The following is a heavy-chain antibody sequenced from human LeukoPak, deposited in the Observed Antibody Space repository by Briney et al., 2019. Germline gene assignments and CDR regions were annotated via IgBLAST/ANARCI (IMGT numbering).Heavy chain of an antibody. CDR3: AREKFWSGYYDAFDI. Sequence: ASVTVSCKASGYTFTSYAMNWVRQAPGQGLEWMGWINTNTGNPTYAQGFTGRFVFSLDTSVSTAYLQISSLKAEDTAVYYCAREKFWSGYYDAFDIWGQGTMVTVSS. CDR2: INTNTGNP. D-gene: IGHD3-3*01. J-gene: IGHJ3*02. CDR1: GYTFTSYA. V-gene: IGHV7-4-1*02.